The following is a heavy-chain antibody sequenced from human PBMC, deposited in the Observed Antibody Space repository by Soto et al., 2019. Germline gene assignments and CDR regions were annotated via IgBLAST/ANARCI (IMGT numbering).Heavy chain of an antibody. Sequence: QVQLQESGPGLVKPSETQSVTCSVSGGSISSHYWSWIRQSPGKGLEWIGYIHSSGITNYNPSLKSRVSISLDTSKNQFSLKVTSVTAADTAVYYCAKTGMDAFDIWGQGTMVTVSS. CDR2: IHSSGIT. V-gene: IGHV4-59*11. CDR1: GGSISSHY. D-gene: IGHD7-27*01. CDR3: AKTGMDAFDI. J-gene: IGHJ3*02.